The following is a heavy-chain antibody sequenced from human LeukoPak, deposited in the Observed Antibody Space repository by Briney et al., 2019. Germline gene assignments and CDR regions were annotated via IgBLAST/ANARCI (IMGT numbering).Heavy chain of an antibody. Sequence: SETLSLSCTVSGGSISSSSYYWGWFRQPPGKGLEWIGSIYYSGSTYYNPSLKSRVTISVDTSKNQFSLKLSSVTAADTAVYYCARGGITGTTIDYWGQGTLVTVSS. CDR2: IYYSGST. V-gene: IGHV4-39*01. D-gene: IGHD1-7*01. J-gene: IGHJ4*02. CDR3: ARGGITGTTIDY. CDR1: GGSISSSSYY.